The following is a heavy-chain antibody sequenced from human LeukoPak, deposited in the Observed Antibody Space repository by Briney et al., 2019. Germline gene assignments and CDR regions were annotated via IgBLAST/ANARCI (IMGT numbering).Heavy chain of an antibody. CDR2: ISHDGSQK. J-gene: IGHJ4*02. V-gene: IGHV3-7*03. Sequence: PGGSLRLSCAASGFAFSDYYMSRVRQAPGKGLEWVAGISHDGSQKHYVDSMKGRFTISRDNAKSSLYLQLSSLRAEDTAVYYCATLQNWRFDYWGQGALVAVSS. CDR1: GFAFSDYY. D-gene: IGHD1-1*01. CDR3: ATLQNWRFDY.